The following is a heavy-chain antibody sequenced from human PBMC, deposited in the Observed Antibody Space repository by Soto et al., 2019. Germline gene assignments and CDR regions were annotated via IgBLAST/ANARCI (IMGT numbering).Heavy chain of an antibody. CDR2: MNPNSGNP. V-gene: IGHV1-8*01. D-gene: IGHD2-21*01. Sequence: QVQLVQSGAEVKTPGASVKVSCKASGYTFATYDINWVRQAPGQGLEWMGWMNPNSGNPGYAQKFQARLTMTTDTALSVAHMELSSLRNEDTAVYYCARSDGYNFNWLDSWGQGTLVTVSA. J-gene: IGHJ5*01. CDR1: GYTFATYD. CDR3: ARSDGYNFNWLDS.